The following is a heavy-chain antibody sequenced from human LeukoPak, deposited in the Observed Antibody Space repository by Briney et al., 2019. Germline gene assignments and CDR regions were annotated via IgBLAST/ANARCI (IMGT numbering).Heavy chain of an antibody. D-gene: IGHD2/OR15-2a*01. CDR1: GGSISSYY. CDR3: ARSPSSVAFL. CDR2: IYYSGST. J-gene: IGHJ4*02. Sequence: SDTLSLTCTVSGGSISSYYWSWVRQPPGKGLEWVGYIYYSGSTNYNPSLKSRVTISVDTSKNQFSLKLSSVTAADTAVYYCARSPSSVAFLWGQGTLVTVSS. V-gene: IGHV4-59*07.